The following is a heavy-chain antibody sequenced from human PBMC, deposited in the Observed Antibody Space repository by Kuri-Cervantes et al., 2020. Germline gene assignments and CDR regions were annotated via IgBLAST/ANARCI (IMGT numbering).Heavy chain of an antibody. J-gene: IGHJ6*02. CDR3: ARISSSWYLYYGMDV. CDR2: IYYSGST. D-gene: IGHD6-13*01. V-gene: IGHV4-39*07. CDR1: GGSISSSSYY. Sequence: GSLRLSCTVSGGSISSSSYYWGWIRQPPGKGLEWIGSIYYSGSTNYNPSLKSRVTISVDTSKNQFSLKLSSVTAADTAVYYCARISSSWYLYYGMDVWGQGTTVTVSS.